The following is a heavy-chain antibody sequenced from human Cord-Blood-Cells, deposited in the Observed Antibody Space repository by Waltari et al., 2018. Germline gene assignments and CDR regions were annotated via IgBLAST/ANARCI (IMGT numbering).Heavy chain of an antibody. D-gene: IGHD6-6*01. J-gene: IGHJ2*01. CDR1: VYTITSYD. CDR2: MKPNSGNT. Sequence: QVQLVQSGAEVKKPGGSVKVSCTAAVYTITSYDINWVRKATGQGPEWMGWMKPNSGNTGYAQKFQGRVTMTRNTSISTTYMELSSLRSEDTAVYYCARVRYGSSSRAYWYFDLWGRGTLVTVSS. CDR3: ARVRYGSSSRAYWYFDL. V-gene: IGHV1-8*01.